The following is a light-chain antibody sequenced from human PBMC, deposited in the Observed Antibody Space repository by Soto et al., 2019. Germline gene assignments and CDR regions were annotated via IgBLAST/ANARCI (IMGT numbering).Light chain of an antibody. J-gene: IGKJ5*01. V-gene: IGKV3-11*01. CDR1: QSVGSY. CDR2: NTS. CDR3: QQRTNRPPIT. Sequence: EMVLTQSPATLSLSPRERATLSCRVSQSVGSYLAWYQQKPGQAPRLLIFNTSNRATGIPARFSGSGSGTDFTLTISGLEPEDFAVYYCQQRTNRPPITFGQGTRLEI.